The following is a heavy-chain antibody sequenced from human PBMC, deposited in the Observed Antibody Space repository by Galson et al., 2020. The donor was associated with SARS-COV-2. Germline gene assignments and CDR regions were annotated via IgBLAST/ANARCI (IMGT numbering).Heavy chain of an antibody. Sequence: GESLKISCKVSGYTLTELSMHWVRQAPGKGLEWMGGFDPEDGETIYAQQFQGRVTMTEDTSTDTAYMELSSLRSEDTAVYYCATTRPYCGGDCYSDVILYYYYGMDVWGQGTTVTVSS. CDR1: GYTLTELS. CDR2: FDPEDGET. J-gene: IGHJ6*02. D-gene: IGHD2-21*02. CDR3: ATTRPYCGGDCYSDVILYYYYGMDV. V-gene: IGHV1-24*01.